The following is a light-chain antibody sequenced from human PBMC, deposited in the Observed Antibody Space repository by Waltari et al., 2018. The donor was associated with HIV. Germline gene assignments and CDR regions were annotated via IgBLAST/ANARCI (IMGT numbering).Light chain of an antibody. V-gene: IGLV1-44*01. Sequence: QSVLTQPPSASGTPGQRVTISCSGSNSNVGTNTVNWYQQIQGTAPKLLIYSNNQRPSGVPDRFSGSKSGASASLAISGLQSEDEADYFCAAWDDSLNGHVVFGGGTKLTVL. J-gene: IGLJ2*01. CDR1: NSNVGTNT. CDR3: AAWDDSLNGHVV. CDR2: SNN.